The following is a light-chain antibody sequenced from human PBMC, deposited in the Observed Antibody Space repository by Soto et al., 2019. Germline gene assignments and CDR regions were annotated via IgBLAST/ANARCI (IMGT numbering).Light chain of an antibody. Sequence: QSVLTQPPSVSGAPGQRVTISCTGSSSNIGAGYDVHWYQQLPGTAPKLLIYGNSNRPSGVPDRFSGSKSGTSASLAITGLRAEDEADYYCHSYDSSLSGWLFGGGTQLTVL. CDR1: SSNIGAGYD. CDR3: HSYDSSLSGWL. J-gene: IGLJ3*02. V-gene: IGLV1-40*01. CDR2: GNS.